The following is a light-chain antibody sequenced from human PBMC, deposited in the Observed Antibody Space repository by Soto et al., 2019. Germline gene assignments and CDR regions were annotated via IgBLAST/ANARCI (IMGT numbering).Light chain of an antibody. Sequence: EIVLTQSPATLSLYTGERATLSCRASQSVSSYLAWYQQKPGQAPRLLIYDASNRATGIPARFSGSGSGTDFTLTISSLEPEDFAVYYCQQRSNWPLITFGQGTRLE. V-gene: IGKV3-11*01. CDR3: QQRSNWPLIT. J-gene: IGKJ5*01. CDR2: DAS. CDR1: QSVSSY.